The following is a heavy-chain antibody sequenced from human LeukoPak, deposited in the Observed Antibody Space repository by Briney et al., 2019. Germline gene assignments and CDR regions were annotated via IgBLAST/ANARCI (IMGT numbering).Heavy chain of an antibody. D-gene: IGHD6-19*01. J-gene: IGHJ4*02. CDR1: GFTFSDYY. Sequence: PGGSLRLSCAASGFTFSDYYMSWIRQAPGKGLEWVSSISSSSSYIYYADSVKGRFTISRDNAKNSLYLQMNSLRAEDTAVYYCARHAMVAYSSGWYAYYFDYWGQGTLVTVSS. CDR2: ISSSSSYI. V-gene: IGHV3-11*06. CDR3: ARHAMVAYSSGWYAYYFDY.